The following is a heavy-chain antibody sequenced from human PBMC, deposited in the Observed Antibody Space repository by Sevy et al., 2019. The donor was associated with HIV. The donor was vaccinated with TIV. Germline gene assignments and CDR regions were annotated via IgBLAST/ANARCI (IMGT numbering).Heavy chain of an antibody. Sequence: SETLSLTCTVSGGSVSSDTYYWSWIRQPPGKGLECIGYIYYSGTTNYNPSLKSRVTISVDTSKNQFSLKLTSVTAADTALYYCARVGGLTDYGMDVWGQGTPVTVSS. J-gene: IGHJ6*02. D-gene: IGHD1-26*01. CDR3: ARVGGLTDYGMDV. CDR1: GGSVSSDTYY. V-gene: IGHV4-61*01. CDR2: IYYSGTT.